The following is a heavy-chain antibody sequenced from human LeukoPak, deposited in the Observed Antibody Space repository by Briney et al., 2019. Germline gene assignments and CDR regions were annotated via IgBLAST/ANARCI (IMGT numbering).Heavy chain of an antibody. CDR3: ARDAGHQLSRRNYYAMDV. J-gene: IGHJ6*02. Sequence: PSETLSLTCTVSSGSISSSSYYWGWIRQPPGKGLEWIGNIYYSGSTYYNPSLKSRVTISVDTSKNQFSLKLSSVTAADTAVYYCARDAGHQLSRRNYYAMDVWGQGTTVTVSS. V-gene: IGHV4-39*07. CDR2: IYYSGST. D-gene: IGHD1-1*01. CDR1: SGSISSSSYY.